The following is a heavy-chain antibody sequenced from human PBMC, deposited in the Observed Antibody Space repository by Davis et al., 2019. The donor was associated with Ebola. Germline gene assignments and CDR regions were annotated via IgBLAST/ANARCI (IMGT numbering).Heavy chain of an antibody. V-gene: IGHV3-23*01. CDR3: ARGGETRLEY. D-gene: IGHD3-16*01. Sequence: GESLKISCSAFGFSFATYGMHWVRQAPGKGLDWVSYVSASGDITYYADSVKGRFTISRDNSKNTLSLQMNSLRAEDTAVYYCARGGETRLEYWGQGTLVTVSS. CDR2: VSASGDIT. CDR1: GFSFATYG. J-gene: IGHJ4*02.